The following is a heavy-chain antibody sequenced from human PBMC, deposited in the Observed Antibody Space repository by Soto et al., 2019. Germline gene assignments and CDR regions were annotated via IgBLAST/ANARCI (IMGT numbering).Heavy chain of an antibody. CDR3: AKKVNSGPGSQYFDY. CDR2: FRTGGDDGTT. J-gene: IGHJ4*02. Sequence: GGSLRLSCAASGFTFSSYSVSWVRQAPGKGLEWVSGFRTGGDDGTTYYADSVKGRFTISRDNSKNTLFLQMNSLRAEDTAIYYCAKKVNSGPGSQYFDYWGQGTLVTV. D-gene: IGHD3-10*01. V-gene: IGHV3-23*01. CDR1: GFTFSSYS.